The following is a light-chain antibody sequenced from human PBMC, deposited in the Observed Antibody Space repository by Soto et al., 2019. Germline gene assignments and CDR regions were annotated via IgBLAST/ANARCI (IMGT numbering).Light chain of an antibody. V-gene: IGKV3-15*01. CDR3: QQYDNWPRT. J-gene: IGKJ1*01. CDR1: RSIGDT. Sequence: EIVMTQSPATLSVSPGGRATLSCRASRSIGDTLAWYQQKPGQAPRLVIHGASTRATRIPSRFSGSGSGTEFTLTISSLQSEDFAVYCCQQYDNWPRTFGQGSMV. CDR2: GAS.